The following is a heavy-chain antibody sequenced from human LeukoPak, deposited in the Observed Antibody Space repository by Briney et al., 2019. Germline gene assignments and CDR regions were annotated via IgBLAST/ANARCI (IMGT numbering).Heavy chain of an antibody. Sequence: AGGSLRLSCAASGFTFSSYEMNWVRQAPGKGLEWVSYISSSGSTIYYADSVKGRFTISRDNAKNSLYLQMNSLRAEDTAVYYCARVGGDRVGHYYYYYMDVWGKGTTVTISS. CDR1: GFTFSSYE. CDR3: ARVGGDRVGHYYYYYMDV. J-gene: IGHJ6*03. D-gene: IGHD2-21*01. CDR2: ISSSGSTI. V-gene: IGHV3-48*03.